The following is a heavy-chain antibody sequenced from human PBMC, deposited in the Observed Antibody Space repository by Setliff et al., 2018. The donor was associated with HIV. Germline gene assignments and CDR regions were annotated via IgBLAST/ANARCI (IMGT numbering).Heavy chain of an antibody. CDR3: ASGYSSSSYFDY. CDR1: GGSISSDDYY. Sequence: PSETLSLTCTVSGGSISSDDYYWNWIRQPPGKGLEWIGHFYYRGSPRYNPSLRSRVTISGDMSENQFSLKLHSMAAADTAVYFCASGYSSSSYFDYWGQGSLVTVSS. D-gene: IGHD6-6*01. J-gene: IGHJ4*02. CDR2: FYYRGSP. V-gene: IGHV4-61*08.